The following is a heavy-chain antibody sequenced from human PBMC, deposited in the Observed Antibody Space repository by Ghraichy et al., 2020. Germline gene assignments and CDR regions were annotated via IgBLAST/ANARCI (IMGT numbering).Heavy chain of an antibody. CDR3: ARLQWFQYYFDS. J-gene: IGHJ4*02. Sequence: SETLSLTCTVSGVSISDGAYHWSWIRQLPGKGLEWLGYIYSKGGTYSNPSLNSRVITAVDTSNNQFFLRLTSVTAADTAVYYCARLQWFQYYFDSWGQGILVTVSS. D-gene: IGHD3-22*01. CDR2: IYSKGGT. CDR1: GVSISDGAYH. V-gene: IGHV4-31*03.